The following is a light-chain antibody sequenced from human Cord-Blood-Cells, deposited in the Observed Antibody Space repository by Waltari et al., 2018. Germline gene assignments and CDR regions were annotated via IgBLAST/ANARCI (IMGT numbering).Light chain of an antibody. CDR3: QQYGSSGT. J-gene: IGKJ1*01. Sequence: EIVLTQSPGTLSLSPGERATLSCRASQSVSSSYLAWYQQKPGQAPRLLIYGASSRATGIPDRFNGSGSGTDFTLTISRLEPEDFAVYYCQQYGSSGTFGQGTKVEIK. V-gene: IGKV3-20*01. CDR2: GAS. CDR1: QSVSSSY.